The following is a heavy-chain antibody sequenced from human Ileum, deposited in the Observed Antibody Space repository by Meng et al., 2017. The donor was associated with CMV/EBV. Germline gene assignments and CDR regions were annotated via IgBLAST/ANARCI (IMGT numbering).Heavy chain of an antibody. Sequence: PLQGAGPGRLKPSDTLSLTCTVSGGSISSSSYDWGWIRQPPGKRLEWIGSIYYRGTTYYNPSLKSRVTMSIDTSTNQFSLNLRSVTAADTAVYYCARMTLYWYFDLWGRGSLVTVSS. CDR3: ARMTLYWYFDL. CDR2: IYYRGTT. V-gene: IGHV4-39*07. D-gene: IGHD2-21*02. CDR1: GGSISSSSYD. J-gene: IGHJ2*01.